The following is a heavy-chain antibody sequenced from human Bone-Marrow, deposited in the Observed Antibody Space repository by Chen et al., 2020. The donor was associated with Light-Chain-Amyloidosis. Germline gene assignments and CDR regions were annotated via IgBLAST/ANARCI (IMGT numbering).Heavy chain of an antibody. V-gene: IGHV1-2*02. CDR2: INLNSGAT. CDR1: GYIFTGYY. Sequence: QVQLVQSGAEVKRTGASVKVSCKASGYIFTGYYIHWVRQAPGQGLGWMGWINLNSGATMYSQKIQGRVTMTRDTSISTAYMELSRLRSDDTAVYYCARDKVSTIGNFDYWGQGTLVTVSS. CDR3: ARDKVSTIGNFDY. D-gene: IGHD1-1*01. J-gene: IGHJ4*02.